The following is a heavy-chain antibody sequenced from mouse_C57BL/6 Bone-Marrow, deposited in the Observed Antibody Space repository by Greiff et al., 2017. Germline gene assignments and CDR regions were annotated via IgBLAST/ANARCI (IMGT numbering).Heavy chain of an antibody. D-gene: IGHD3-2*02. CDR3: ARSPDSSGYLAWFAD. CDR1: GFNIKNTY. Sequence: EVQLQQSVAELVRPGASVKLSCTASGFNIKNTYMHWVKQRPEQGLEWIGRIDPANGNTKYAPKFQGKATLTADTSSNTAYLQLSSLTSEDTAIYYCARSPDSSGYLAWFADWGQGTLVTVSA. V-gene: IGHV14-3*01. CDR2: IDPANGNT. J-gene: IGHJ3*01.